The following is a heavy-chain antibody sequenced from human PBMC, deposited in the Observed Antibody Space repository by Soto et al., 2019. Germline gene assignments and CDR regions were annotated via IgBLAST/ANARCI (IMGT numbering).Heavy chain of an antibody. V-gene: IGHV3-23*01. D-gene: IGHD3-10*01. CDR2: ISGSGGST. CDR3: ATANYYGGSVVHHYYYGMDV. Sequence: GGSLRLSCAASGFTFSSYAMSWVRQAPGKGMEWVSAISGSGGSTYYADSVKRRFTISRDNSKNTLYLQMNSLRAEDTAVYYCATANYYGGSVVHHYYYGMDVWGQRTTVTVCS. J-gene: IGHJ6*02. CDR1: GFTFSSYA.